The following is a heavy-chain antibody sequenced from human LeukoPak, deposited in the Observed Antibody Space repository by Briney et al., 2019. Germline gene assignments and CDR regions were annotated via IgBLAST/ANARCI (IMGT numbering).Heavy chain of an antibody. V-gene: IGHV3-48*01. CDR1: GFTFNIYN. CDR2: ISSSSSTI. J-gene: IGHJ3*02. Sequence: GGSLRLSCAASGFTFNIYNMHWVRQAPGKGLEWVSYISSSSSTIYYADSVKGRFTISRNNAKNSLYLQMNSLRAEDTAVYYCARSMIVVVHDAFDIWGQGTMVTVSS. D-gene: IGHD3-22*01. CDR3: ARSMIVVVHDAFDI.